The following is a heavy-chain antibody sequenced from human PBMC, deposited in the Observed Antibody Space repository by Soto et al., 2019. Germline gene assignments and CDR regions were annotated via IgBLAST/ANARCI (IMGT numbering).Heavy chain of an antibody. CDR2: IDSRGRTL. CDR1: GFTFSDYF. J-gene: IGHJ4*02. D-gene: IGHD6-6*01. CDR3: ARQAARNYIDS. Sequence: PGGSLRLSCVASGFTFSDYFMSWIRQAPGKGLGWLAFIDSRGRTLSYADSVRGRFTISRDNAENSVYLQMDSLRADDTAVYYCARQAARNYIDSWGQGNSVTVSS. V-gene: IGHV3-11*01.